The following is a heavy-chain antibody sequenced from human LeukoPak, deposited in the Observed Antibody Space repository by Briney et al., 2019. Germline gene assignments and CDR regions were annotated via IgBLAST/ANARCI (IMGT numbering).Heavy chain of an antibody. J-gene: IGHJ4*02. CDR3: ARVQVEFYVPLYY. V-gene: IGHV1-2*02. CDR1: GYTFTGFY. CDR2: INPNSGGT. D-gene: IGHD3-10*02. Sequence: ASVKVSCKTSGYTFTGFYLHWVRQAPGQGLEWMGWINPNSGGTNYAQKFQGRVTMTRDTSISTAYMELTRLRSDDTAVYYCARVQVEFYVPLYYWGQGTLVTVSS.